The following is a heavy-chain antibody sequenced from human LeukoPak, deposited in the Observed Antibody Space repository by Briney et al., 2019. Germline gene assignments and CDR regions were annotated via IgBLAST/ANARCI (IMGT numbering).Heavy chain of an antibody. CDR3: AKDGDLYGHADY. CDR2: ISYDGSNK. Sequence: GGSLRLSCAASGFTFSSYAMHWVRQAPGKGLEWVASISYDGSNKYYADSLKGRFTISRDNSKKTLYLQMNSLRAEDSAVYYCAKDGDLYGHADYWGQGTRVTVSS. V-gene: IGHV3-30-3*01. J-gene: IGHJ4*02. CDR1: GFTFSSYA. D-gene: IGHD3-10*01.